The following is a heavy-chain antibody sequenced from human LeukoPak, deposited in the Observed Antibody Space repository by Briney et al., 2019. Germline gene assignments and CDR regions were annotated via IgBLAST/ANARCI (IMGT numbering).Heavy chain of an antibody. CDR3: ARATTTYSGLIDY. CDR2: ISPYNGHT. Sequence: ASVKVSCKASGYIFTSYSITWVRQAPRQGLEWMGWISPYNGHTNYALNLQGRVTTTTDTSTSTAYMELRSLRSDDTAVYYCARATTTYSGLIDYWGQGTLVTVSS. D-gene: IGHD5-12*01. CDR1: GYIFTSYS. J-gene: IGHJ4*02. V-gene: IGHV1-18*01.